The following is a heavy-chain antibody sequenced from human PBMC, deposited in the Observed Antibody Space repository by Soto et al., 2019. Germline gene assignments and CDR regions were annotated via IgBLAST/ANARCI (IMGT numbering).Heavy chain of an antibody. V-gene: IGHV1-18*01. D-gene: IGHD6-6*01. CDR3: SRGTSIPASGDY. Sequence: QVPLVQSGAEVKKPGASVKVSCKASGYTFTNYGINWVRQAPGQGLEWLGWVSAYNGERRYAQRVQARVIMTTDTSTTTAYTELRSLRSDDTAVYYCSRGTSIPASGDYWGQGTLVTVSS. CDR2: VSAYNGER. CDR1: GYTFTNYG. J-gene: IGHJ4*01.